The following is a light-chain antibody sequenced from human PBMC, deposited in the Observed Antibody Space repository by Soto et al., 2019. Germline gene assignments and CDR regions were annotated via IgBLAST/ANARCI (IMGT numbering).Light chain of an antibody. V-gene: IGKV3-15*01. Sequence: EIVMTQSPATLSVSPGERATLSCRASQSLSSNLAWYQQKPGQSPRLLIYDVSTRATGIPARFSGRGSGTEFTLTISSLQSEDFAVYFCQQYYTWPLTFGGGTKVEIK. CDR2: DVS. J-gene: IGKJ4*01. CDR3: QQYYTWPLT. CDR1: QSLSSN.